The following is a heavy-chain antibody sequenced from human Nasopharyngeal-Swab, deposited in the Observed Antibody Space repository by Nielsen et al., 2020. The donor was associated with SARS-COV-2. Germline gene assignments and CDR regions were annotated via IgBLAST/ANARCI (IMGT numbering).Heavy chain of an antibody. CDR1: GLTFSSYA. V-gene: IGHV3-64D*06. J-gene: IGHJ4*02. Sequence: GGSLRLSCSASGLTFSSYAMHWVRQAPGKGLEYVSAISSNGGSTYYADSVKGRFTISRDNSKNTLYLQMSSLRAEDTAVYYCVKDALSSSWGFLSPDYFDYWGQGTLVTVSS. CDR3: VKDALSSSWGFLSPDYFDY. CDR2: ISSNGGST. D-gene: IGHD6-13*01.